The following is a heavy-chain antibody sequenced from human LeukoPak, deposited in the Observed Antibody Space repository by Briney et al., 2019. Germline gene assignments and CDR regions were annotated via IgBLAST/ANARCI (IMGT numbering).Heavy chain of an antibody. Sequence: GASVKVSCKASGYTFTSYGISWVRQAPGQGLEWMGWISAYNGNTNYAQKLQGRVTMTTDTSTSTAYMELRSLRSDDTAVYYCARENVRGVIFDGMDVWGQGTTVTVSS. D-gene: IGHD3-10*01. CDR1: GYTFTSYG. CDR2: ISAYNGNT. J-gene: IGHJ6*02. CDR3: ARENVRGVIFDGMDV. V-gene: IGHV1-18*01.